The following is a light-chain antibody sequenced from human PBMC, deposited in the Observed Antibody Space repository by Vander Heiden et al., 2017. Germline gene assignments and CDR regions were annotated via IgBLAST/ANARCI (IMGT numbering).Light chain of an antibody. CDR2: GNS. Sequence: QSVLTQPPSVSGAPGQRVTISCTGSSSNIGAGYDVHWYQQLPGTPPKLLIYGNSKRPSGVPDRFSGSKSGTSASLAITGLQAEDEADYYCQSYDSSLSGVFGGGTKLTVL. J-gene: IGLJ3*02. CDR1: SSNIGAGYD. V-gene: IGLV1-40*01. CDR3: QSYDSSLSGV.